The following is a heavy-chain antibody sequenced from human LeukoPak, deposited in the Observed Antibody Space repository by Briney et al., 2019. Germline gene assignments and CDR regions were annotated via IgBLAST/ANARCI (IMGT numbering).Heavy chain of an antibody. CDR1: GFTFSTYG. Sequence: GGSLRLSCAASGFTFSTYGMHWVRQAPGKGLGWVASIQYDGSKKYHADSVKGRFTTSRDNSKNTLYLQINSLRPEDTAMYYCAKGGASYFNSPLDYWGQGTLVTVSS. D-gene: IGHD1-26*01. CDR3: AKGGASYFNSPLDY. J-gene: IGHJ4*02. V-gene: IGHV3-30*02. CDR2: IQYDGSKK.